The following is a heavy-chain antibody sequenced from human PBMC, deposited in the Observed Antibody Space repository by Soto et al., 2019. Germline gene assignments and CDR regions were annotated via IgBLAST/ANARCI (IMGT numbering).Heavy chain of an antibody. CDR3: ARDSKDDSSGYYAGFDY. CDR2: IYYDGSNK. Sequence: QVQLVESGGGVVQPGRSLRLSCAVSGFTFSSYGMNWVRQAPGKGLEWVAAIYYDGSNKYYADSVRGRFTISRDNFKNTLYRHMNSLRAEDTAVYYCARDSKDDSSGYYAGFDYWGQGTRVTVSS. V-gene: IGHV3-33*01. D-gene: IGHD3-22*01. J-gene: IGHJ4*02. CDR1: GFTFSSYG.